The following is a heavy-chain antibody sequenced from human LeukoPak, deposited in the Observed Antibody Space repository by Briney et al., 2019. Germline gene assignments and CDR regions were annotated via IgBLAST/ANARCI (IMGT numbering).Heavy chain of an antibody. Sequence: SETLSLTCAVYGGSFSGYYWSWIRQPPGKGLEWIGEINHSGSTNYNPSLKSRVTISVDTSKNQFSLKLSPVTAADTAVYYCARGEPHYYYDSSGYYYPWGQGTLVTVSS. D-gene: IGHD3-22*01. V-gene: IGHV4-34*01. J-gene: IGHJ5*02. CDR2: INHSGST. CDR3: ARGEPHYYYDSSGYYYP. CDR1: GGSFSGYY.